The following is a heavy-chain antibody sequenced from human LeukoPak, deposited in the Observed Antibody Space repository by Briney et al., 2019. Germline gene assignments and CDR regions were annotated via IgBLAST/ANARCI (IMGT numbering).Heavy chain of an antibody. CDR1: GFNFNMFW. CDR3: ARDDGRRGDY. CDR2: IKQDGSAK. Sequence: PGGSLRLSCVASGFNFNMFWMSWVRQAPGKGLEWVTNIKQDGSAKFYVGSVRGRFDISRDNARKSVFLQMNSLRVEDTAVYYCARDDGRRGDYWGQGTLVTVSS. V-gene: IGHV3-7*01. D-gene: IGHD1-1*01. J-gene: IGHJ4*02.